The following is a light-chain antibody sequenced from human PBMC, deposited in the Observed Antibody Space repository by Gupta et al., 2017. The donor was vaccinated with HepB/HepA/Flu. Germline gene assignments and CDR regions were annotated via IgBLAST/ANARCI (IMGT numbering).Light chain of an antibody. Sequence: QSLLTQPPPASEAPGRRTRISCFGGNSNFGVNTVTWYQQFPGAAPKLLIFNNDRRPSGVPERFFGSRSGTSGTLAITDLQPEDEADYYCAAWDDNVNGVVFGAGTKVTVV. V-gene: IGLV1-44*01. CDR2: NND. CDR3: AAWDDNVNGVV. CDR1: NSNFGVNT. J-gene: IGLJ1*01.